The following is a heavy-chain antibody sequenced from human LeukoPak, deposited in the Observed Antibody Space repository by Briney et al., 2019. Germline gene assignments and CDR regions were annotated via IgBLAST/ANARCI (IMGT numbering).Heavy chain of an antibody. J-gene: IGHJ4*02. CDR2: IYYSGST. D-gene: IGHD4-23*01. V-gene: IGHV4-59*08. CDR1: GGSISSYY. CDR3: AGMTTVIRGRRFDS. Sequence: KPSETLSLTCTVSGGSISSYYWSWIRQPPGKGLEWIGYIYYSGSTNYNPSLKSRVSISVDTSKNQFSLKLSSVTAADTALYFCAGMTTVIRGRRFDSWGQGALVTVSS.